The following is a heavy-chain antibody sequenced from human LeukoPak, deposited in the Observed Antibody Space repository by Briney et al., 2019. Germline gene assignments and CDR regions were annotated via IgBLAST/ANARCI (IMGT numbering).Heavy chain of an antibody. D-gene: IGHD6-6*01. V-gene: IGHV3-74*01. J-gene: IGHJ4*02. CDR3: ARGPNSNWSGLDF. CDR2: ISPTGTTT. CDR1: GFGFSGHW. Sequence: GGSRRVSCTASGFGFSGHWMHWARQRPGRGRDWVSRISPTGTTTSYADSVKGRFTVSRANAKNTLYLQVNNLRAEDTAVYYCARGPNSNWSGLDFWGQGTLLTVSS.